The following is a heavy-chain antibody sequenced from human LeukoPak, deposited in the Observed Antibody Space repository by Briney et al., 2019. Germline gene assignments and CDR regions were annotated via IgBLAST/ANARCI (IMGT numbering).Heavy chain of an antibody. D-gene: IGHD5-24*01. CDR3: ARESLTWLQSRTSWFDP. CDR2: IHYTGST. CDR1: SGSISGYY. V-gene: IGHV4-59*12. Sequence: PSETLSLTCTVSSGSISGYYWSWIRQPPGKGLEWIGYIHYTGSTNYNPSLESRVTISIGSSKNQFSLKLSSVTAADTAVYYCARESLTWLQSRTSWFDPWGQGTLVTVSS. J-gene: IGHJ5*02.